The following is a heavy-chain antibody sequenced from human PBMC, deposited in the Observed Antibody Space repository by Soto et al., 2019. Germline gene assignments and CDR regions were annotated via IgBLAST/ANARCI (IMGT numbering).Heavy chain of an antibody. D-gene: IGHD1-20*01. CDR2: IYSGGST. J-gene: IGHJ4*02. CDR3: ARWSSRITGTTVESYYFDY. CDR1: GFTVSSNY. Sequence: GGSLRLSCAASGFTVSSNYMSWVRQAPGKGLEWVSVIYSGGSTYYADSVKGRFTISRDNSKNTLYLQMNSLRAEDTAVYYCARWSSRITGTTVESYYFDYWGQGTLVTVSS. V-gene: IGHV3-66*01.